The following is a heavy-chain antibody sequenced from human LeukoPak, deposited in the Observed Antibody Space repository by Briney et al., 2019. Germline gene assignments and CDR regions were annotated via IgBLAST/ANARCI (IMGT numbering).Heavy chain of an antibody. CDR1: GGSFSGYY. V-gene: IGHV4-34*01. Sequence: SETLSLTCAVYGGSFSGYYWSWIRQPPGKGLEWIGEINHSGSTNYNPSLKSRVTISADTSKNQFSLKLSSVTAADTAVYYCARGRGYSSSWYWFDPWGQGTLVTVSS. D-gene: IGHD6-13*01. J-gene: IGHJ5*02. CDR2: INHSGST. CDR3: ARGRGYSSSWYWFDP.